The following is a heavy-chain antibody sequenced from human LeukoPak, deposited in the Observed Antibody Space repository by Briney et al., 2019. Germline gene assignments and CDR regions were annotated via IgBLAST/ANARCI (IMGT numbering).Heavy chain of an antibody. V-gene: IGHV4-4*02. CDR2: ISLTGLT. J-gene: IGHJ4*02. CDR1: GGSISNTNW. Sequence: PSETLSLTCGVSGGSISNTNWWGWVRQPPGQGLEWIGEISLTGLTHYNPSLESRVTVSLDKSKNQLSLNLTSVTAADTAVYYFSRENGAFSPFGYWGQGTLVTVLS. D-gene: IGHD2-8*01. CDR3: SRENGAFSPFGY.